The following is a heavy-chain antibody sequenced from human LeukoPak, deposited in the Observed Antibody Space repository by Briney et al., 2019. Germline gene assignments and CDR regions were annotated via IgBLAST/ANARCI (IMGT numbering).Heavy chain of an antibody. D-gene: IGHD3-10*01. CDR3: ARELWFANAPGSWLDP. CDR1: GDSISSGAYS. Sequence: SQTLSLTCVVSGDSISSGAYSWSWIRQPPGKGLEWIGYIFHTGSTFYNPSLKSRLTISVDNSKNQFSLRLSSVTAADTAVYYCARELWFANAPGSWLDPWGQGTLVTVSS. CDR2: IFHTGST. J-gene: IGHJ5*02. V-gene: IGHV4-30-2*01.